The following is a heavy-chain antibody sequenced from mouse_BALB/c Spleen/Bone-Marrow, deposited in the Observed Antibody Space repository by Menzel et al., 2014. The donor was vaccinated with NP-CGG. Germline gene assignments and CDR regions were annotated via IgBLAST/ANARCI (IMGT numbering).Heavy chain of an antibody. Sequence: EVHLQQSGPELVKPGASVKMSCKASGYTFADYYMDWVKLSHGESFEWIGRVNPHNGGTNYNQKFKGRATLTVDKSSSTAYMELSSLTSEDSAVYYCARSWNYYSMDYWGQGTSVTVSS. CDR1: GYTFADYY. V-gene: IGHV1-19*01. CDR2: VNPHNGGT. CDR3: ARSWNYYSMDY. J-gene: IGHJ4*01.